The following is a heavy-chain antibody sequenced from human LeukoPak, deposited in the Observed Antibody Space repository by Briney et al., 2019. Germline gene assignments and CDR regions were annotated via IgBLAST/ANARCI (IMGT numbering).Heavy chain of an antibody. CDR1: GFTFSSYS. V-gene: IGHV3-21*01. Sequence: GGSLRLSCAASGFTFSSYSMNWVRQAPGKGLEWVSSISSSSSYINYADSVKGRFTISRDNAKNSLYLQMNSRRAEDTAVYYCARAADYFDSSGTYYFDFWGQGTLVTVSS. J-gene: IGHJ4*02. D-gene: IGHD3-22*01. CDR3: ARAADYFDSSGTYYFDF. CDR2: ISSSSSYI.